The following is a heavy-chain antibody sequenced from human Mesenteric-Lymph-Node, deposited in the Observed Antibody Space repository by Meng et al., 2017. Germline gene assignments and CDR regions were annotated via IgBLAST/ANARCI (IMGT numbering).Heavy chain of an antibody. Sequence: GESLKISCAASGFTFSSSWMHWVCQAPEKGLEWVADIKCDGSEKYYVDSVKGRFTISRDNAKNSLYLQMNSLRAEDTAVYYCARDRDSSGYAPNAFDIWGQGTMVTVSS. J-gene: IGHJ3*02. V-gene: IGHV3-52*01. CDR2: IKCDGSEK. CDR3: ARDRDSSGYAPNAFDI. D-gene: IGHD3-22*01. CDR1: GFTFSSSW.